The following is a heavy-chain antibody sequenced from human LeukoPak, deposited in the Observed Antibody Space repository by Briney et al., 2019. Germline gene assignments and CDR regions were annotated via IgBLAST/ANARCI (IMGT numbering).Heavy chain of an antibody. V-gene: IGHV4-39*07. CDR1: GGSISSSSHY. CDR2: IYYSGST. CDR3: ARASGPYYYDSSGYFPYYFDY. J-gene: IGHJ4*02. D-gene: IGHD3-22*01. Sequence: PSETLSLTCTVSGGSISSSSHYWGWIRQPPGKGLEWIGSIYYSGSTYYNPSLKSRVTISVDTSKNQFSLKLSSVTAADTAVYYCARASGPYYYDSSGYFPYYFDYWGQGTLVTVSS.